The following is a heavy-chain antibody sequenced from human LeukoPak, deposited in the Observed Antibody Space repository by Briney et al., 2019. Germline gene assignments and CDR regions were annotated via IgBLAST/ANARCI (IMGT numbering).Heavy chain of an antibody. CDR3: ARWYYYETSGLYYGSFDN. D-gene: IGHD3-22*01. CDR1: GFTFSSYG. J-gene: IGHJ5*02. Sequence: PGGSLRLSCAASGFTFSSYGMSWVRQAPGKGLQWVSVIIGIGSSTYYADSVKGRFTISRDNARNTLYLQMNSLRAEDTAVYYCARWYYYETSGLYYGSFDNWGQGTLVTVSS. CDR2: IIGIGSST. V-gene: IGHV3-23*01.